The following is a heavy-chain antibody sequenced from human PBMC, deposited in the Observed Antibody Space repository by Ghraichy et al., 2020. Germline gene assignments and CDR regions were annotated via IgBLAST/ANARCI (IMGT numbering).Heavy chain of an antibody. CDR1: GFTFSSYS. CDR3: ARDELVGATPPFDY. D-gene: IGHD1-26*01. J-gene: IGHJ4*02. CDR2: ISSSSSYI. V-gene: IGHV3-21*01. Sequence: GGSLRLSCAASGFTFSSYSMNWVRQAPGKGLEWVSSISSSSSYIYYADSVKGRFTISRDNAKNSLYLQMNSLRAEDTAVYYCARDELVGATPPFDYWGQGTLVTVSS.